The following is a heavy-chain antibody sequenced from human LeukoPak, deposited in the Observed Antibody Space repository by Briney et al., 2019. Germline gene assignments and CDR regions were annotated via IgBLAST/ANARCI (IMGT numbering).Heavy chain of an antibody. CDR3: ARSRPVVVPAAEDAFDI. D-gene: IGHD2-2*01. CDR1: GGSFSGYY. J-gene: IGHJ3*02. V-gene: IGHV4-34*01. CDR2: INHSGST. Sequence: SETLSLTCAVYGGSFSGYYWSWIRQPPGKGLEWIGEINHSGSTNYNPSLKSRVTISVDTSKNQFSLKLSSVTAADTAVYYCARSRPVVVPAAEDAFDIWGQGTMVTVSS.